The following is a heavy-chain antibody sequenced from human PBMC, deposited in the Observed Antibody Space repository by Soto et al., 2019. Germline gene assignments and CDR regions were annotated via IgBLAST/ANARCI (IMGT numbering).Heavy chain of an antibody. CDR2: LSYTGNSYSP. Sequence: QVQLQESGPGLVKASQTLSLTCTVSGASISGSDHYWSWIRQPPGTGLEWIRHLSYTGNSYSPYYHPSLQIRPKLSRATSKNQYPLNMTSATGADTAVDFSARSSRSLLDYWGPGALVSVSS. CDR1: GASISGSDHY. V-gene: IGHV4-30-4*01. CDR3: ARSSRSLLDY. D-gene: IGHD2-2*01. J-gene: IGHJ4*02.